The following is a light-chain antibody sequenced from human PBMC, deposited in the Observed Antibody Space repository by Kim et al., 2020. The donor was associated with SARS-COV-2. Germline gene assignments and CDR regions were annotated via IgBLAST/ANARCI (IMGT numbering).Light chain of an antibody. Sequence: DIQMTQSPSSLSASVGDRVTITCRASQSISSYLNWYQQKPGKAPKLLFYTASSLQSGVPSRFSGSGFGTDFTLTISSLQPEDFATYYCQQSYNIPQLTFGGGTKVDIK. J-gene: IGKJ4*01. CDR3: QQSYNIPQLT. V-gene: IGKV1-39*01. CDR2: TAS. CDR1: QSISSY.